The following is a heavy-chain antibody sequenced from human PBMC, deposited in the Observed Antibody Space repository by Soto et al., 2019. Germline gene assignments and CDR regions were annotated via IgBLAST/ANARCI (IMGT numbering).Heavy chain of an antibody. V-gene: IGHV3-30*18. CDR3: AQSYYDSRGSYCMDP. J-gene: IGHJ5*02. D-gene: IGHD3-22*01. CDR1: GFTFSTYG. CDR2: ISYDGSKK. Sequence: GGSLRLSCAASGFTFSTYGMHWVRQAPGKGLEWVAVISYDGSKKDYADSVKGRFTISRDNSKYTLYLQTNSLRAEDTAVYYCAQSYYDSRGSYCMDPWGQGTLVTVSS.